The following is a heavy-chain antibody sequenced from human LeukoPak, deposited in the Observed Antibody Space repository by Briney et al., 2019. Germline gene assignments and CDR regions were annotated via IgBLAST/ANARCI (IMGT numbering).Heavy chain of an antibody. V-gene: IGHV1-2*02. CDR3: ARDTRGSLPRVDY. Sequence: ASVKVSCKASGFTFTAYFMHWVRQAPGQGLEWMGWINPKSGDINYAQKFQDRVTMTRDTSVSTVYMELSRLTYDDTAVYYCARDTRGSLPRVDYWGQGTLVTVSS. CDR1: GFTFTAYF. D-gene: IGHD2-15*01. J-gene: IGHJ4*02. CDR2: INPKSGDI.